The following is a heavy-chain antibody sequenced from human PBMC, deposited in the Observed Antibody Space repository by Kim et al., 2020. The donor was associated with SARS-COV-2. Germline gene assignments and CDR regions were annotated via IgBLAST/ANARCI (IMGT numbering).Heavy chain of an antibody. D-gene: IGHD2-21*02. CDR1: GYTFTSYY. CDR2: INPSGGST. V-gene: IGHV1-46*01. CDR3: ARDTTLTVVTPIYYYYGMDV. J-gene: IGHJ6*02. Sequence: ASVKVSCKASGYTFTSYYMHWVRQAPGQGLEWMGIINPSGGSTSYAQKFQGRVTMTRDTSTSTVYMELSSLRSADTAVYYCARDTTLTVVTPIYYYYGMDVWGQGTTVTVSS.